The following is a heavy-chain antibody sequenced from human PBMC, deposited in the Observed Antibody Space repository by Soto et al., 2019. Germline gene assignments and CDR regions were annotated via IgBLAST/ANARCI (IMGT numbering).Heavy chain of an antibody. CDR2: VTVTGGST. D-gene: IGHD6-6*01. CDR3: AKGNPIAARLRYFDY. J-gene: IGHJ4*02. V-gene: IGHV3-23*01. CDR1: AISFNTYG. Sequence: WGSLRLSCAASAISFNTYGVTWVRQAPGKGLEWVSTVTVTGGSTYYADSVKGRFTISRDNSKNTLYLQMNSLRAEDTAVYYCAKGNPIAARLRYFDYWGQGTLVTVSS.